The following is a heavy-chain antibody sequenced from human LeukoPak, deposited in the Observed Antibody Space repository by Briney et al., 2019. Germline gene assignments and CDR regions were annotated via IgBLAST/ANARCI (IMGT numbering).Heavy chain of an antibody. Sequence: SETLSLTCTVSGGSISSYYWSWIRQPPGKGLEWIGYIYYSGSTNYNPSLKSRVAISVDTSKNQFSLKLSSVTAADTAVYYCATFVRIAAAGTFDYWGQGTLVTVSS. CDR2: IYYSGST. J-gene: IGHJ4*02. V-gene: IGHV4-59*01. CDR3: ATFVRIAAAGTFDY. CDR1: GGSISSYY. D-gene: IGHD6-13*01.